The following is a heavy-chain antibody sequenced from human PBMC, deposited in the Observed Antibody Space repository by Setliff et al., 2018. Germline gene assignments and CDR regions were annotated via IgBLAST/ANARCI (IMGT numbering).Heavy chain of an antibody. Sequence: KPSETLSLTCTASDGCIRSGDHYWNWIRQHPGKGLEWLGYIWKSVSTFYNPSLTSRITMSVDTSRNLFSMELASVTAADTAIYYCARKMRMSGRGHWYFDAWGRGTLVTVSS. CDR3: ARKMRMSGRGHWYFDA. V-gene: IGHV4-31*03. CDR1: DGCIRSGDHY. J-gene: IGHJ2*01. CDR2: IWKSVST.